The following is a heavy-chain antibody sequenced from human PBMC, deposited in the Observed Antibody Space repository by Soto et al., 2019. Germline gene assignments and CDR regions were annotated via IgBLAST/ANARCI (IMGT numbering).Heavy chain of an antibody. V-gene: IGHV3-53*01. Sequence: GSLRLSCAASGFTVSSNYMSWVRQAPGKGLEWVSVIYSGGSTYYADSVKGRFTISRDNSKNTLYLQMNSLRAEDTAVYYCARGELEGYSYSLSYFDYWGQGTLVTVSS. CDR3: ARGELEGYSYSLSYFDY. CDR1: GFTVSSNY. D-gene: IGHD5-18*01. CDR2: IYSGGST. J-gene: IGHJ4*02.